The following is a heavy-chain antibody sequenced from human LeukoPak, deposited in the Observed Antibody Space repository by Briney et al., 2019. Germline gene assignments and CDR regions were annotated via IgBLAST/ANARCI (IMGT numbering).Heavy chain of an antibody. CDR2: ISGSGGST. CDR3: AKGAYSSSSRYFDY. J-gene: IGHJ4*02. Sequence: GGSLRLSCAAAGFTFSNYAMTWVRQAPGRGLEWVSSISGSGGSTYYADSVKGRFTISRDNSKNTLYLQMYSLRAEDTAVYYCAKGAYSSSSRYFDYWGQGTLVTVSS. V-gene: IGHV3-23*01. D-gene: IGHD6-6*01. CDR1: GFTFSNYA.